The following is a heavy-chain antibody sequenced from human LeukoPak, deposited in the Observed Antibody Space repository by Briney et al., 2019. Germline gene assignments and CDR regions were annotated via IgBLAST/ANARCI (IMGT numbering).Heavy chain of an antibody. CDR1: GFTFKSYG. CDR2: ITGSGGST. V-gene: IGHV3-23*01. CDR3: ARKVAVAIDLDY. D-gene: IGHD2-2*01. J-gene: IGHJ4*02. Sequence: GGSLRLSCAASGFTFKSYGMTWVRQVPGKGLEWVSSITGSGGSTKYADSVNGRFTISRDNSKNTLSLQMTGLRVEDTAVYYCARKVAVAIDLDYWGQGTLVTVSS.